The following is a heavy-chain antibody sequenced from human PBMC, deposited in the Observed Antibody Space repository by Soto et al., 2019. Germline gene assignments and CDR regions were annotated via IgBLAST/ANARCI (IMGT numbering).Heavy chain of an antibody. Sequence: GGSLRLSCAASAFTFTSYWMTWVRQAPGKGLEWVAHIKQDGSEKFYVDSVEGRFTISRDNAKNSLYLQMNSLRVEDTAVYYCARVPPPPVGSGYLDNWGKGSLVTVSS. J-gene: IGHJ4*02. D-gene: IGHD3-22*01. CDR3: ARVPPPPVGSGYLDN. V-gene: IGHV3-7*01. CDR1: AFTFTSYW. CDR2: IKQDGSEK.